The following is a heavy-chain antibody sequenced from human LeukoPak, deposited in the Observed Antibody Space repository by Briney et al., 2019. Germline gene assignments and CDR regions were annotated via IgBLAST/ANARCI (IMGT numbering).Heavy chain of an antibody. D-gene: IGHD3-3*01. Sequence: PGGSLRLSCAASGFTFSSYAMHWVRQAPGKGLEYVSAISSNGGSTYYANSVKGRFTISRDNSKNTLYLQMGSLRAEDMAVYYCARGLTIFGAWFDPWGQGTLVTVSS. CDR3: ARGLTIFGAWFDP. CDR1: GFTFSSYA. V-gene: IGHV3-64*01. J-gene: IGHJ5*02. CDR2: ISSNGGST.